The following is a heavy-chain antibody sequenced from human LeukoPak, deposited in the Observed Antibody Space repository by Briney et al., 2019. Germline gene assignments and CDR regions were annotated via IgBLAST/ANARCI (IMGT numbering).Heavy chain of an antibody. Sequence: GGSLRLSCAASGFTFSSYAMSWVRQAPGKGLEWVSAISGSGGSTYYADSVKGRFTISRDNSKNTLYLQMNSLRAEDTAVYYCAKVDRNTYYYDCSLYYFDYWGQGTLVTVSS. V-gene: IGHV3-23*01. CDR3: AKVDRNTYYYDCSLYYFDY. CDR1: GFTFSSYA. CDR2: ISGSGGST. D-gene: IGHD3-22*01. J-gene: IGHJ4*02.